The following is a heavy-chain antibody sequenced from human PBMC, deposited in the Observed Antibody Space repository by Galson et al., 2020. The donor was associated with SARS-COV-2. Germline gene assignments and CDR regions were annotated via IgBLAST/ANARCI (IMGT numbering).Heavy chain of an antibody. D-gene: IGHD5-12*01. CDR2: FDPEDGET. CDR1: GYTLTELS. CDR3: ATVWRRGYDYVSFDY. J-gene: IGHJ4*02. Sequence: ASVKVSCKVSGYTLTELSMHWVRQAPGKGLEWMGGFDPEDGETIYAQKFQGRVTMTEDTSTDTAYMELSSLRSEDTAVYYCATVWRRGYDYVSFDYWGQGTLVTVSS. V-gene: IGHV1-24*01.